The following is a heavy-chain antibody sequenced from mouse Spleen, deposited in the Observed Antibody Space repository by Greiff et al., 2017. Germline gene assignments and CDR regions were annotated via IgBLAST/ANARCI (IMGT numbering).Heavy chain of an antibody. J-gene: IGHJ2*01. V-gene: IGHV1-15*01. Sequence: SGAELVRPGASVTLSCKASGYTFTDYEMHWVKQTPVHGLEWIGAIDPETGGTAYNQKFKGKATLTADKSSSTAYMELRSLTSEDSAVYYCTRYLGGGYWGQGTTLTVSS. CDR1: GYTFTDYE. D-gene: IGHD4-1*01. CDR2: IDPETGGT. CDR3: TRYLGGGY.